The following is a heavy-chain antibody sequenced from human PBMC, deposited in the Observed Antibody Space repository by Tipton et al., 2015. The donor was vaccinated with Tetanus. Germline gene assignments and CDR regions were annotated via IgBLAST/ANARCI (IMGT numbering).Heavy chain of an antibody. J-gene: IGHJ5*02. CDR1: GGSFSGFY. CDR2: INHRGGT. Sequence: LRLSCAVSGGSFSGFYWSWIRQPPGKGLEWIGEINHRGGTSYNPSLKSRVTISVDTSKNQFSLNMSSVTAADTAVYYCARDRGFTTYNYFDPWGQGTLVTVSS. CDR3: ARDRGFTTYNYFDP. V-gene: IGHV4-34*01. D-gene: IGHD3-22*01.